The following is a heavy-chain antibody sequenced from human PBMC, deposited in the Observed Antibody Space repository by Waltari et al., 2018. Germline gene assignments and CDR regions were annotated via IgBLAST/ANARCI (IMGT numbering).Heavy chain of an antibody. CDR1: GFTFDEHA. CDR2: INWNGGNM. CDR3: AREFAGGYVFDL. Sequence: EVQLVESGGGLVQPGRSLTLSCVASGFTFDEHAMHWVRHGPGKGLEWVSNINWNGGNMDYSDSVKGRFTISRDNAKNSLYLQMNSLRGDDTALYYCAREFAGGYVFDLWGQGTLVIVSS. J-gene: IGHJ4*02. D-gene: IGHD5-12*01. V-gene: IGHV3-9*01.